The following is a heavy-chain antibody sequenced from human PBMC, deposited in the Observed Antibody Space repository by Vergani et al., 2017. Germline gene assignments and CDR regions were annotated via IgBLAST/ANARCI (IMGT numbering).Heavy chain of an antibody. CDR1: GFTFSSYA. Sequence: QVQLVESGGGVVQPGRSLRLSCAASGFTFSSYAMHWVRQAPGKGLEWVAVISYDGSNKYYADSVKGRFTIARDNSKNTLYLQMNSLRAEDTAVYYCARDWVDVVVTAIMFEYAFDIWGQGTMVTVSS. CDR3: ARDWVDVVVTAIMFEYAFDI. D-gene: IGHD2-21*02. J-gene: IGHJ3*02. CDR2: ISYDGSNK. V-gene: IGHV3-30-3*01.